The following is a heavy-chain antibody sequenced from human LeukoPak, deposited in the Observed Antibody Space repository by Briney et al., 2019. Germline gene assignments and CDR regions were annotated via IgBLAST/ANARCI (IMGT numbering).Heavy chain of an antibody. CDR3: AKFQGYSGYELDY. D-gene: IGHD5-12*01. V-gene: IGHV5-51*01. J-gene: IGHJ4*02. CDR2: IYPGDSGT. CDR1: GYSFTSYW. Sequence: GESLKISCKGSGYSFTSYWIGWVRQMPGKGLEWMGTIYPGDSGTRYSPSFQGQVTVSADKSISTAYLQWSSLKASDTAMYYCAKFQGYSGYELDYWGQGTLVTVSS.